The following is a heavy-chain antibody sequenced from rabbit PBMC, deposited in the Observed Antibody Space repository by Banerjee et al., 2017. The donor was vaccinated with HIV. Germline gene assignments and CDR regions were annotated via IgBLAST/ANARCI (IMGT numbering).Heavy chain of an antibody. J-gene: IGHJ4*01. CDR2: IYPRYGAT. CDR3: ARARYPYYADYGFNL. V-gene: IGHV1S45*01. CDR1: GLDFISSFW. D-gene: IGHD2-1*01. Sequence: QLVESGGGLVKPGASLTLTCKASGLDFISSFWICWVRQAPGKGLEWIATIYPRYGATDYANWAKGRFTISKTSSTTVTLQVTSLTVADTATYFCARARYPYYADYGFNLWGQGTLVTVS.